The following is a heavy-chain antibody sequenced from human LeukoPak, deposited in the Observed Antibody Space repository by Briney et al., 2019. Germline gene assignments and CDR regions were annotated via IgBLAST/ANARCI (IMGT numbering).Heavy chain of an antibody. V-gene: IGHV4-4*09. J-gene: IGHJ6*03. CDR1: GGSISSYY. Sequence: SETLSLTRTVSGGSISSYYWSWIRQPPGKGLEWIGYIYTSGSTNYNPSLKGRVTISVDTSKNQFSLKLSSVTAADTAVYYCARLSHYYYYYYMDVWGKGTTVTVSS. CDR3: ARLSHYYYYYYMDV. CDR2: IYTSGST.